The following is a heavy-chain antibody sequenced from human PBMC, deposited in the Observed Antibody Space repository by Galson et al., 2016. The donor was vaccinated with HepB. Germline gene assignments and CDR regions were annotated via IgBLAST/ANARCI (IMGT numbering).Heavy chain of an antibody. CDR2: INTGNGAT. CDR1: GDTFTNYA. CDR3: TLGCSRTFCSPLRCFDL. J-gene: IGHJ2*01. D-gene: IGHD2-2*01. V-gene: IGHV1-3*04. Sequence: SVKVSCKASGDTFTNYAVHWVRQAPGQWLEWMGWINTGNGATKYSQRFQGRVTFTRDTSANIAYMELSSLRSEDTAVYYCTLGCSRTFCSPLRCFDLWGRGTLVTVSS.